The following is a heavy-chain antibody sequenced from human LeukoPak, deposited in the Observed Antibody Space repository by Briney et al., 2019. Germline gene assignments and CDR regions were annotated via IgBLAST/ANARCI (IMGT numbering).Heavy chain of an antibody. V-gene: IGHV4-61*01. D-gene: IGHD6-6*01. CDR1: GGSVSSGSYY. CDR2: IYHSGST. J-gene: IGHJ1*01. Sequence: SETLSLTCTVSGGSVSSGSYYWNWIRQPPGTGLEWIGYIYHSGSTNYNPSLQSRVTISVDTSKNQFSLNLNSVTAADTAVYYCARGGAARLHFQNWGQGTLVTVSS. CDR3: ARGGAARLHFQN.